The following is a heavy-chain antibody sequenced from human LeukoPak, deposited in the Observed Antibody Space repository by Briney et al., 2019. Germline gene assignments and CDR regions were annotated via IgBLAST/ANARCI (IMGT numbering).Heavy chain of an antibody. V-gene: IGHV3-30*02. CDR2: IRYDGSNK. D-gene: IGHD1-26*01. J-gene: IGHJ6*03. Sequence: GRSLRLSCAASGLTFSSYGMHWVRQAPGNGLEWVAFIRYDGSNKYYADSVEGRFTISRDNSMNTLYLQMNSLRAEDTAVYYCAKVSGTSLSYYYYYYYMDVWGKGTTVTVSS. CDR1: GLTFSSYG. CDR3: AKVSGTSLSYYYYYYYMDV.